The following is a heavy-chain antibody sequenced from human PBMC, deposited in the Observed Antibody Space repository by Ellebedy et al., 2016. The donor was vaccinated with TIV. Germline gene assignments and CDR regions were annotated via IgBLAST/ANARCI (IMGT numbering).Heavy chain of an antibody. V-gene: IGHV3-23*01. CDR2: ISGTGSST. Sequence: GESLKISCAASGFTFSIYAMRWVRQAPGKGLEWVSTISGTGSSTYYADSVKGRFTISRDNSKNTLYLQMNSLRAEDTAVYYCAVLAISWYFDLWGRGTLVTVSS. CDR1: GFTFSIYA. CDR3: AVLAISWYFDL. J-gene: IGHJ2*01.